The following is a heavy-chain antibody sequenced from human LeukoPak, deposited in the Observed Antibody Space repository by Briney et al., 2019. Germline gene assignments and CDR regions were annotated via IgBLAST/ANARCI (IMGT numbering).Heavy chain of an antibody. Sequence: PGGSLRLSCAASGFTFSSYAMSWVRQAPGKGLEWVSAISGSGGSTYYADSVKGRFTISRDNSKNTLYLQMNSLRAEDTAVYYCARSPHYYDSPLDYWGQGTLVTVSS. CDR1: GFTFSSYA. V-gene: IGHV3-23*01. D-gene: IGHD3-22*01. CDR3: ARSPHYYDSPLDY. CDR2: ISGSGGST. J-gene: IGHJ4*02.